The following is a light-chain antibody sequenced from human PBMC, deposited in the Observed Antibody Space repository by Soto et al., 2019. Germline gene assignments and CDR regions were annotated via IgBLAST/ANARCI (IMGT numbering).Light chain of an antibody. CDR3: QHRRT. CDR2: EAS. CDR1: QSVSNY. J-gene: IGKJ3*01. Sequence: EVVLTQSPATLSLSPGERATLSCRASQSVSNYLAWYQQKPGQAPRLLIYEASNRATGSPARFSGSGYGTDFTLTISNLEPEDFAVYYCQHRRTFGPGTKVDIK. V-gene: IGKV3-11*01.